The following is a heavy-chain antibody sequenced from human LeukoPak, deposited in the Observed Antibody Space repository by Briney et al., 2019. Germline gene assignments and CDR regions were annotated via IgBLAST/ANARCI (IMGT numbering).Heavy chain of an antibody. CDR3: ARERYCSSTSCFNWFDP. V-gene: IGHV1-69*13. Sequence: GASVKVSCKASGGTFSSYAISWVRQAPGQGLEWMGGIIPIFGTANYAQKFQGRVTITADESTSTACMELSSLRSEDTAVYYCARERYCSSTSCFNWFDPWGQGTLVTVSS. D-gene: IGHD2-2*01. CDR2: IIPIFGTA. J-gene: IGHJ5*02. CDR1: GGTFSSYA.